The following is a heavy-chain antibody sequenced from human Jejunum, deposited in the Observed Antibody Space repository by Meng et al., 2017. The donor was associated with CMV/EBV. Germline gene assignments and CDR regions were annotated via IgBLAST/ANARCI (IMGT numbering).Heavy chain of an antibody. CDR1: GFTCNAAW. CDR2: NKKKANGETT. Sequence: SCGASGFTCNAAWLGWVRQAPGKELEWVGLNKKKANGETTDYDAPEKGRFTISRDESKNTLYLQMNSLKIEDTGVYDWTPGGGGVGDWGQGTLVTVSS. CDR3: TPGGGGVGD. D-gene: IGHD2-8*02. V-gene: IGHV3-15*03. J-gene: IGHJ4*02.